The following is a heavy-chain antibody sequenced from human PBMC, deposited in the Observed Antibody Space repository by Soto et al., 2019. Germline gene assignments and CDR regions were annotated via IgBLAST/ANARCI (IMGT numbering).Heavy chain of an antibody. V-gene: IGHV1-8*01. Sequence: ASVKVSCKASGYTFTSYDINWVRQATGQGLEWMGWMNPNSGNTGYAQKFQGRVTMTRNTSISTAYMELSSLRSEDTAVYYCARGLGTGNYYYYYYMDGWGKGTTVTVSS. CDR2: MNPNSGNT. D-gene: IGHD5-18*01. J-gene: IGHJ6*03. CDR1: GYTFTSYD. CDR3: ARGLGTGNYYYYYYMDG.